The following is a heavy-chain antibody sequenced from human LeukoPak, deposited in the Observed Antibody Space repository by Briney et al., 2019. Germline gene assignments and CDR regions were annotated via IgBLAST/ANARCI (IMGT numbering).Heavy chain of an antibody. V-gene: IGHV4-31*03. CDR1: GASIGSGGFY. J-gene: IGHJ3*02. CDR2: IYYTGSA. Sequence: PSETLSLTCTVSGASIGSGGFYWTWIRQHAGKGLEWIGYIYYTGSAEYNPSLKSRVTLSVDPSRSHFSLNLTSVTAAGTALYYCARQTGITGTKDAFDIWGQGTMVTVSS. D-gene: IGHD1-7*01. CDR3: ARQTGITGTKDAFDI.